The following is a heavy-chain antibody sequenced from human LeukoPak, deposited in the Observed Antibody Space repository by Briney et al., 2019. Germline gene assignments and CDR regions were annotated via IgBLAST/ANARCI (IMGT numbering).Heavy chain of an antibody. CDR2: IYHSGST. CDR3: ARGGAARLHFQN. J-gene: IGHJ1*01. Sequence: PSETLSLTCTVSGGSISSYYWNWIRQPPGKGLEWIGYIYHSGSTDYNPSLQSRVTISVDTSKNQFSLNLNSVTAADTAVYYCARGGAARLHFQNWGQGTLVTVSS. D-gene: IGHD6-6*01. CDR1: GGSISSYY. V-gene: IGHV4-59*01.